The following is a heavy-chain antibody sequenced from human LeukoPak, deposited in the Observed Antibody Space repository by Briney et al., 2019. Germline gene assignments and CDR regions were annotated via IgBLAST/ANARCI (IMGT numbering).Heavy chain of an antibody. J-gene: IGHJ6*02. CDR3: ARDKRRDYDILTADYYYYGMDV. V-gene: IGHV3-33*01. CDR2: IWYDGSNK. CDR1: GFTFSSYG. Sequence: PGGSLRLSCAASGFTFSSYGMHWVRQAPGKGLEWVAVIWYDGSNKYYADSVKGRFTISRDNSKNTLYLQMNSLRAEDTAVYYCARDKRRDYDILTADYYYYGMDVWGQGTTVTVSS. D-gene: IGHD3-9*01.